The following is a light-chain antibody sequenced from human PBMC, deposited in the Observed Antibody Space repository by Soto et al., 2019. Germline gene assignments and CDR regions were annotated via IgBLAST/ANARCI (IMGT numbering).Light chain of an antibody. V-gene: IGKV1-9*01. CDR3: QQLFRYPLA. CDR1: EGIVNY. J-gene: IGKJ5*01. Sequence: IQLTQAPSSLSASVGDRVTITCRASEGIVNYLAWYQQQPGKAPKLLIYGASTLHGGGPSRFTGSGSGTDFTLTISSLQPEDFATYHCQQLFRYPLAFGQGTRLEMK. CDR2: GAS.